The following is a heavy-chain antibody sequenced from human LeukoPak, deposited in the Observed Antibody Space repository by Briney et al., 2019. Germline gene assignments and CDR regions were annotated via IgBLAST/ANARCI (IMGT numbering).Heavy chain of an antibody. CDR1: GFTFSSYW. V-gene: IGHV3-7*03. CDR2: IKQDGSEK. J-gene: IGHJ3*02. D-gene: IGHD3-22*01. CDR3: ATPISWLLPTDAFDI. Sequence: PGGSLRLSCAASGFTFSSYWMSWVRQAPAKGLEWVANIKQDGSEKYYVDSVKGRFTISRDNSKNTLYLQMNGLRAEDTAVYYCATPISWLLPTDAFDIWGQGTMVTVSS.